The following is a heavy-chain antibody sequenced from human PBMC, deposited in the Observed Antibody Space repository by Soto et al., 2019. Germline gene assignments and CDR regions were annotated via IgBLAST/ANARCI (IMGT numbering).Heavy chain of an antibody. Sequence: SETLSLTCTVSGGSTSSGDYYWSWIRQPPGKGLEWIGYIYYSGSTYYNPSLKSRVTISVDTSKNQFSLKLSSVTAADTAVYYCARGSQSPYYYDSSGYYYWFDPWGQGTLVTVSS. J-gene: IGHJ5*02. CDR1: GGSTSSGDYY. CDR2: IYYSGST. V-gene: IGHV4-30-4*01. D-gene: IGHD3-22*01. CDR3: ARGSQSPYYYDSSGYYYWFDP.